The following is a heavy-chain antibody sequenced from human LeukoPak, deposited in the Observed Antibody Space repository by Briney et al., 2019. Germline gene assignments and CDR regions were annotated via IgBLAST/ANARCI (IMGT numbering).Heavy chain of an antibody. J-gene: IGHJ4*02. CDR3: SRITTNGYFEY. CDR2: ISWNSGSI. V-gene: IGHV3-9*01. CDR1: GFTFDDYA. Sequence: PGRSLRLSCAASGFTFDDYAMHWVRQAPGKGLEWVSGISWNSGSIGYADSVKGRFTISRGNAKNSLYLQMNSLRAEDTAVYFCSRITTNGYFEYWGQGALVTVSS. D-gene: IGHD1-1*01.